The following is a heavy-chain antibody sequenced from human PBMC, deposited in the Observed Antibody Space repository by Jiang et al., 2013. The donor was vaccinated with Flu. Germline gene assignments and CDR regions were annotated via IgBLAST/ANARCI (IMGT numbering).Heavy chain of an antibody. CDR1: GLSVTSKY. Sequence: QLLESGGGLVQPGGSLRLSCAVSGLSVTSKYITWVREAPGRGLEWVSLIYTGGSTFYAESVKGRFTISRDISKNTVYLQMNSLRGEDTAVYYCAATYYYDSSGWGYWGQGTLVTVSS. CDR2: IYTGGST. CDR3: AATYYYDSSGWGY. J-gene: IGHJ4*02. D-gene: IGHD3-22*01. V-gene: IGHV3-66*01.